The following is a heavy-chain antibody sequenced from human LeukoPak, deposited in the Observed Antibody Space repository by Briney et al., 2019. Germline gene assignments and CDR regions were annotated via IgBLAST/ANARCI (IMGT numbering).Heavy chain of an antibody. J-gene: IGHJ3*02. CDR1: GFTFSSYA. Sequence: GGSLRLSCAASGFTFSSYAMSWVRQAPGKGLEWVSSISGSVGSTYYADSVKGRFTISRDNAKNTLYLQMNSLRAEDTAVYYCARVTAMVAEDAFDIWGQGTMVTVSS. V-gene: IGHV3-23*01. D-gene: IGHD5-18*01. CDR3: ARVTAMVAEDAFDI. CDR2: ISGSVGST.